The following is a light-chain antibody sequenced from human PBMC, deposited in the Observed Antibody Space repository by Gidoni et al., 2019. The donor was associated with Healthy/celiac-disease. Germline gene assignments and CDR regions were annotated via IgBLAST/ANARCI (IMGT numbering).Light chain of an antibody. Sequence: EIVLTQSPATLALPPGEIATLSCRASQSVRSALAWYQQKPGQAPRLLIYDASNRATGIPARFSGSGSGTDFTLTISSLEPEDFAVYYCQQRSNWPPGATFGQGTKVEIK. V-gene: IGKV3-11*01. CDR3: QQRSNWPPGAT. J-gene: IGKJ1*01. CDR1: QSVRSA. CDR2: DAS.